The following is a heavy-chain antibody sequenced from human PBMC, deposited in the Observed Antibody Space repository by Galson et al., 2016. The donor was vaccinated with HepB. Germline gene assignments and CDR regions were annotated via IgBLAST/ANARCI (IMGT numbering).Heavy chain of an antibody. D-gene: IGHD2-21*01. CDR1: GGSLSGTNW. J-gene: IGHJ4*02. CDR3: ARDVFLPGTDGAYLDP. V-gene: IGHV4-4*02. CDR2: AYHSGTV. Sequence: SETLSLTCAVSGGSLSGTNWWSWVRQSPGKGLEWIGEAYHSGTVAYNPSFKTRVTISVDKSKNQFSLTLTSVTAADTAVYYCARDVFLPGTDGAYLDPWGQGMLVTVTS.